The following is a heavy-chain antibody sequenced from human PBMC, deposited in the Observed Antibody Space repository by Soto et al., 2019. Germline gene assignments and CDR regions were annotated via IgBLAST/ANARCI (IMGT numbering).Heavy chain of an antibody. Sequence: QVQLVQSGAEVKKPGASVKVSCKASGYVFSSAFVHWVRKPPAQGRDWMAMSNATVGSTSYANNFLGRIAVTQYTSTATVYLDLSSLSSADPAIYYFAREVSTVILPANTDGYSGFDAWGQGTTVIVSS. D-gene: IGHD2-21*01. CDR3: AREVSTVILPANTDGYSGFDA. CDR2: SNATVGST. CDR1: GYVFSSAF. V-gene: IGHV1-46*01. J-gene: IGHJ6*02.